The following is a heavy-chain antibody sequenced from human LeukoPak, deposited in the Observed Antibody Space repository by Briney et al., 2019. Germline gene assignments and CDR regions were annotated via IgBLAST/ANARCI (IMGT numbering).Heavy chain of an antibody. V-gene: IGHV4-59*08. CDR3: ASSGYSSGWAAVDY. J-gene: IGHJ4*02. CDR2: IYYSGST. Sequence: SETLSLTCTVSGGSISSYYWSWIRQPPGKGLEGIGYIYYSGSTNYNPSLKSRVTISVDTSKNQFSLKLSSVTAADTAVYYCASSGYSSGWAAVDYWGQGTLVTVSS. CDR1: GGSISSYY. D-gene: IGHD6-19*01.